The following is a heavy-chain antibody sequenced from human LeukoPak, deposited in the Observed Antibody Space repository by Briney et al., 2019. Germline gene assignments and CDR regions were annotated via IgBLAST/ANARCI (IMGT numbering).Heavy chain of an antibody. CDR3: ARDPRDTEWLGAFDI. D-gene: IGHD5-18*01. Sequence: SETLSLTCTVSGYSISSGYYWGWIRQPPGQGLEWIGSIYHSGITYYNPSLESRVTMSVDTSKNHFSLKLSSVTAADTAVYYCARDPRDTEWLGAFDIWGQGTMVTVSS. V-gene: IGHV4-38-2*02. CDR1: GYSISSGYY. J-gene: IGHJ3*02. CDR2: IYHSGIT.